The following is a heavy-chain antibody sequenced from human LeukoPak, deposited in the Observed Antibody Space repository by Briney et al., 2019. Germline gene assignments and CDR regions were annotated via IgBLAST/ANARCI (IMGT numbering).Heavy chain of an antibody. D-gene: IGHD3-22*01. CDR3: ARDEGDSSGYYPGL. V-gene: IGHV3-33*01. Sequence: PGRSLRLSCAASGFTLSNYGMHWARQAPGKGLEWVAAIWHDGSRKYYAESVKGRFTISRDNARNTVYVQMDSLRAEGTAVYYCARDEGDSSGYYPGLWGQGTLVTVSS. CDR2: IWHDGSRK. J-gene: IGHJ1*01. CDR1: GFTLSNYG.